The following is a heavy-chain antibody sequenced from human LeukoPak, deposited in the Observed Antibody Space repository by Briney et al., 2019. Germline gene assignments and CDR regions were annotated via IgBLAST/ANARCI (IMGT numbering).Heavy chain of an antibody. D-gene: IGHD3-22*01. CDR1: GFTFSTYW. CDR2: INQDGSQK. V-gene: IGHV3-7*01. CDR3: LRTDSSGSRAN. Sequence: GGSLRLSCSASGFTFSTYWMTWVRQAPGKGLEWVANINQDGSQKYYVDSVKGRFTISRDNAKNSLYLQMNSLRAEDTAVYYCLRTDSSGSRANWGQGTQVTVSS. J-gene: IGHJ4*02.